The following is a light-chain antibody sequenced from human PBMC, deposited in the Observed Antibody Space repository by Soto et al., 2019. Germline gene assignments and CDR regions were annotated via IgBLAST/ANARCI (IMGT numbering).Light chain of an antibody. J-gene: IGKJ1*01. CDR1: QSIRHY. CDR3: QHHNSYSQT. Sequence: DIPMTQSPPTLSASVGDRVTITCRASQSIRHYLAWYQQMPGKATKLLIYGASTLQSGVPSRFSGSGSGTEFTLTISSLQPDDFGTYFCQHHNSYSQTFGQGTKVEIK. V-gene: IGKV1-5*01. CDR2: GAS.